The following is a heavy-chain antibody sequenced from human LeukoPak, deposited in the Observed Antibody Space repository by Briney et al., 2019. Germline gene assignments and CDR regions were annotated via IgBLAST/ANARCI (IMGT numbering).Heavy chain of an antibody. D-gene: IGHD3-22*01. Sequence: SETLSLTCIVSGGSISSHYWSWIRQTPGKGLEYIGYIYYSGSTDYNPSLNSRVTISLDTSKNQFSLNLSSVTAADTAVYYCARRSGVLDSRDSRYYFDHWGQGTLVTVSS. CDR3: ARRSGVLDSRDSRYYFDH. V-gene: IGHV4-59*11. CDR2: IYYSGST. J-gene: IGHJ4*02. CDR1: GGSISSHY.